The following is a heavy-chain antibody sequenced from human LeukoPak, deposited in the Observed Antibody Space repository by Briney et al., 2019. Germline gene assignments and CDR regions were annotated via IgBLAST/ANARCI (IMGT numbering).Heavy chain of an antibody. J-gene: IGHJ4*02. CDR3: ARGENGSFDH. Sequence: GGSLRLSCSGSGVTFEDYYLSWIRQAPGKGLEWISYVSSTGGDKFYADPVKGRFTISRDNSRNSVYMEMNDLVAEDTAFYYCARGENGSFDHLGQGTLVIVSS. CDR2: VSSTGGDK. V-gene: IGHV3-11*01. D-gene: IGHD3-10*01. CDR1: GVTFEDYY.